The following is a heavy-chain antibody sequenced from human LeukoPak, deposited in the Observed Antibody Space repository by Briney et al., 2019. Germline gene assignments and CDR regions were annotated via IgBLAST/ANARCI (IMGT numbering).Heavy chain of an antibody. D-gene: IGHD3-22*01. CDR2: IIPIFGTA. Sequence: ASVKVSCKASGGTFSSYAISWVRQAPGQGLEWMGGIIPIFGTANYAQKFQGRVTITADESTSTAYMELSSLRAEDTAVYYCAKDLSSDSSGPFDYWGRGTLVTVSS. V-gene: IGHV1-69*13. CDR1: GGTFSSYA. J-gene: IGHJ4*02. CDR3: AKDLSSDSSGPFDY.